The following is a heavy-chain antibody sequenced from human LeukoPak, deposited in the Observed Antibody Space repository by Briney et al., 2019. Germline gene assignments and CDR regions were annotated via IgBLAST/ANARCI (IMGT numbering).Heavy chain of an antibody. V-gene: IGHV3-21*01. CDR3: ARSKPGAESSGYSLFHYYYHAMDV. CDR2: TSSSGRDI. CDR1: EFTFSLYS. J-gene: IGHJ6*02. D-gene: IGHD6-19*01. Sequence: GGSLRLSCEASEFTFSLYSMNWVRQAPGRGLEWVPSTSSSGRDIYYADSVKGRFTISRDNAKDSLSLQMTNLRVEDAAVYYCARSKPGAESSGYSLFHYYYHAMDVWGQGTTVIVSS.